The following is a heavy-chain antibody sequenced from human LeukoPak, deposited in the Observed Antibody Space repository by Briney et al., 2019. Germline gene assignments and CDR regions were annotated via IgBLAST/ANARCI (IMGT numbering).Heavy chain of an antibody. Sequence: ASVKVSCTASGGTFSSYAISWVRQAPGQGLEWMGGIIPIFGTANYAQKFQGKVTITADESTSTAYMELSSLRSEDTAVYYCARDVTPYYYDSSGYPLDAFDIWGQGTMVTVSS. J-gene: IGHJ3*02. D-gene: IGHD3-22*01. CDR1: GGTFSSYA. CDR2: IIPIFGTA. V-gene: IGHV1-69*13. CDR3: ARDVTPYYYDSSGYPLDAFDI.